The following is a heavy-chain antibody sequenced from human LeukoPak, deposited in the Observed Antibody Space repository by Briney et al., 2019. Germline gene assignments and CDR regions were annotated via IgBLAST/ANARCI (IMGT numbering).Heavy chain of an antibody. J-gene: IGHJ5*02. Sequence: GGSLRLSCAASGFTFDDYGMSWVRQAPGKGLEWVSGINNDGSTTSYADSVKGRFTISRDNAKNTLYLQMNNLRAEDTAVYYCARDLSFGAPYNWFDPWGQGTLVTVSS. V-gene: IGHV3-74*01. D-gene: IGHD3-10*01. CDR3: ARDLSFGAPYNWFDP. CDR1: GFTFDDYG. CDR2: INNDGSTT.